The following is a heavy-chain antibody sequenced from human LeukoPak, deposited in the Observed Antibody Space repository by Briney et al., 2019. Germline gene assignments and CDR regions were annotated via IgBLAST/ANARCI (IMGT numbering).Heavy chain of an antibody. D-gene: IGHD1-26*01. CDR1: GLTFSSYW. CDR2: IRKDGNEK. Sequence: GGSLRLSCTASGLTFSSYWMSWVRQAPGKGLGWVANIRKDGNEKYYVDSVKGRFTISRDNAKNSLYLQMNSLRADDTAVYHCARQETSSYNGAFDIWGQGTMVTVSS. V-gene: IGHV3-7*01. J-gene: IGHJ3*02. CDR3: ARQETSSYNGAFDI.